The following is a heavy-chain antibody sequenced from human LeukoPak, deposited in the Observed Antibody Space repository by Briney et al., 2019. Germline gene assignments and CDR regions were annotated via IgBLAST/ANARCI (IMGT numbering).Heavy chain of an antibody. V-gene: IGHV3-21*01. CDR1: GFTFSSYS. J-gene: IGHJ6*02. Sequence: PGGSLRLSCAASGFTFSSYSMNWVRQAPGKGLEWVSSISSSSSYIYYADSVKGRFTISRDNAKNSLYLQMNSLRAEDTAVYYCARESMGVVPAAIGMDVWGQGTTVTVSS. D-gene: IGHD2-2*01. CDR2: ISSSSSYI. CDR3: ARESMGVVPAAIGMDV.